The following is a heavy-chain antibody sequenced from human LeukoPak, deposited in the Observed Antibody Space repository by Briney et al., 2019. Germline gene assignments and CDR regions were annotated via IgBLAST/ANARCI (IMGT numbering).Heavy chain of an antibody. CDR3: ARDPVADHFDY. J-gene: IGHJ4*02. V-gene: IGHV1-18*01. Sequence: ASVKVSCKASGYTFTSYGISWVRQAPGQGLEWMGWISAYYGNTNYAQKLQGRVTTTTGTSTSTAYMELRSLRSDDTAVYYCARDPVADHFDYWGQGTLVTVSS. CDR2: ISAYYGNT. D-gene: IGHD6-19*01. CDR1: GYTFTSYG.